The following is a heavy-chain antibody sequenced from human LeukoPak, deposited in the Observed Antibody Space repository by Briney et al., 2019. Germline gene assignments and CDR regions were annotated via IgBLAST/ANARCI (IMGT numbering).Heavy chain of an antibody. V-gene: IGHV4-59*08. CDR1: GGSITGYY. CDR2: VFSTGNT. J-gene: IGHJ3*02. CDR3: ARAGTRAGGAFDI. D-gene: IGHD4-23*01. Sequence: SETLSLTCTVSGGSITGYYWSWIRQSPGKGLECIAYVFSTGNTNYNPSLYSRLTISVDTSKNQFSLNLSSVTAADTAVYFCARAGTRAGGAFDIWGQRTMVTVSS.